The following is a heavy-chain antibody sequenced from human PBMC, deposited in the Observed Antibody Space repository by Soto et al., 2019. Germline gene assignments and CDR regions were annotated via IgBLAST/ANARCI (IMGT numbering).Heavy chain of an antibody. V-gene: IGHV4-39*01. Sequence: LSLTCTVSGGSISGSSYYWGWIRQPPGKGLEWIGSIYYSGSTYYNPSLKSRVTISVDTSKNQFSLKLSSVTAADTAVYYCARGRLRGYYAYWGQGTLVTVSS. J-gene: IGHJ4*02. CDR3: ARGRLRGYYAY. D-gene: IGHD5-18*01. CDR1: GGSISGSSYY. CDR2: IYYSGST.